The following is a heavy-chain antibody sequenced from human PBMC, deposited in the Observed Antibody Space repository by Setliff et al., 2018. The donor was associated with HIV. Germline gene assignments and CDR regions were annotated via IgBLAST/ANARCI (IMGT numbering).Heavy chain of an antibody. CDR3: ARGRRGGTKGYFYYMDV. J-gene: IGHJ6*03. V-gene: IGHV4-34*01. CDR2: INHGGTT. D-gene: IGHD2-15*01. CDR1: GESFSGHY. Sequence: SETLSLTCAVYGESFSGHYWSWIRQPPGKGLEWIGEINHGGTTNYNPSLKSRLTLPVDTSKNQFSLKLTSVTAADSGVFYCARGRRGGTKGYFYYMDVWGRGTTVTVSS.